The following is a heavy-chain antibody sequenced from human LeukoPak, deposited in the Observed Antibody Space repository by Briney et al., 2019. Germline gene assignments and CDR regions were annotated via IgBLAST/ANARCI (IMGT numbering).Heavy chain of an antibody. CDR1: GYTFTSYG. CDR2: MNPNSGNT. J-gene: IGHJ4*02. V-gene: IGHV1-8*02. CDR3: AGGPREIVEEDY. Sequence: GASVKVSCKASGYTFTSYGISWVRQAPGQGLEWMGWMNPNSGNTGYAQKFRGRVTMTRNTSISTAYMELSSLRSEDTAVYYCAGGPREIVEEDYLGQGTLVTVSS. D-gene: IGHD5-12*01.